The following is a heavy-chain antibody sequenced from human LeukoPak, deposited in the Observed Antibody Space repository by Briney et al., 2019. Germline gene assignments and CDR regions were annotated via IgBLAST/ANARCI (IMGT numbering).Heavy chain of an antibody. D-gene: IGHD3-22*01. Sequence: GGSLRLSCAASGVTFSSYSMNWVRQAPGKGLEWVSYISSSSSSIYYADSVKGRLTISRDNAKNSLYLQMNSLRDEDTAVYYCAKSRYYLDSRGYYYLDYWGQGTLVTVSS. CDR3: AKSRYYLDSRGYYYLDY. CDR2: ISSSSSSI. J-gene: IGHJ4*02. CDR1: GVTFSSYS. V-gene: IGHV3-48*02.